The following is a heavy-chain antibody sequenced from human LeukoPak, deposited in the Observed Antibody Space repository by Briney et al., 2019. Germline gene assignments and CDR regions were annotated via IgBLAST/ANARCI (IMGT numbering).Heavy chain of an antibody. CDR2: IYYTGST. CDR1: GGSISSGGYY. CDR3: ASTAGAAYSSSWTGAFDI. D-gene: IGHD6-13*01. Sequence: PSETLSLTCTVSGGSISSGGYYWSWIRQHPGKGLEWIGYIYYTGSTYYNPSLKSRVTLSVDTSKNQFSLKLSSVTAADTAVYYCASTAGAAYSSSWTGAFDIWGQGTMVTVSS. V-gene: IGHV4-31*03. J-gene: IGHJ3*02.